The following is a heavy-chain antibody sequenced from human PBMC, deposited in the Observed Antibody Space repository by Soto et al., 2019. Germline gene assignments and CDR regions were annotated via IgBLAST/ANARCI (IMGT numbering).Heavy chain of an antibody. CDR2: IYYSGST. CDR3: ARDTTVVTPGWFDP. D-gene: IGHD4-17*01. J-gene: IGHJ5*02. Sequence: QVQLQESGPGLVKPSQTLSLTCTVSGGSISSGGYYWSWIRQHPGKGLEWIGYIYYSGSTYYNPSPKSRVTISVDTSKNQFSLKLSSVTAADTAVYYCARDTTVVTPGWFDPWGQGTLVTVSS. V-gene: IGHV4-31*03. CDR1: GGSISSGGYY.